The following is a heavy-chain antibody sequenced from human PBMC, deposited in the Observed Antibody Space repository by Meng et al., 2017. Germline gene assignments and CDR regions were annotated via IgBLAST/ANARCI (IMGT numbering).Heavy chain of an antibody. V-gene: IGHV1-69*02. CDR3: ARGRGLLWFGESSCYYGWDV. CDR2: IIPILGIA. Sequence: SVKVSCKASGGTFSSYTISWVRQAPGQGLEWMGRIIPILGIANYAQKFQGRVTITADTSTSTAYMELSSLRSEDTAVYYCARGRGLLWFGESSCYYGWDVWGQGTTVTVSS. J-gene: IGHJ6*02. D-gene: IGHD3-10*01. CDR1: GGTFSSYT.